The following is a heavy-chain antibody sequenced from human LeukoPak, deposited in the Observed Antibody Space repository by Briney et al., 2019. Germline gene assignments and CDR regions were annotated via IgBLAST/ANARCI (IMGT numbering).Heavy chain of an antibody. V-gene: IGHV1-69*04. CDR2: IIPIRGIA. J-gene: IGHJ4*02. Sequence: SVKVSCKASDGTLSIYAISWVRQAPGQGLEWMGRIIPIRGIANYAQKFQGRVTITADKSTSTAYMELSSLRSEDTAVYYCARDSRDILTGYSLWDWGQGTLVTVSS. CDR3: ARDSRDILTGYSLWD. D-gene: IGHD3-9*01. CDR1: DGTLSIYA.